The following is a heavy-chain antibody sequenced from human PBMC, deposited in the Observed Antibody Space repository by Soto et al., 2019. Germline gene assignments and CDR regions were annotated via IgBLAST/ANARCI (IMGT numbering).Heavy chain of an antibody. J-gene: IGHJ6*02. CDR1: GYTFTSYG. D-gene: IGHD2-15*01. CDR2: ISAYNGNT. CDR3: ARDSCSGGSCYYYYGMDV. V-gene: IGHV1-18*01. Sequence: ASVKVSCKASGYTFTSYGISWVRQAPGQGLEWMGWISAYNGNTNYAQKLQGRVTMTTDTSTSTAYMELRSLRSDDTAVYYCARDSCSGGSCYYYYGMDVWGQGTKVTVSS.